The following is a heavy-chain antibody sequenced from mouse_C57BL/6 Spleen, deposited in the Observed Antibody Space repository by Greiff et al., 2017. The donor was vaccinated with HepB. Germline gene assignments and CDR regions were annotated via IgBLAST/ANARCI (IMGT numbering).Heavy chain of an antibody. V-gene: IGHV1-9*01. CDR2: ILPGSGST. Sequence: VKLQESGAELMKPGASVKLSCKATGYTFTGYGIKWVKQRPGHGLEWIGEILPGSGSTNYNEKLKGKATFTANTSSNTAYMQLSSLTTEDSAIYYCARDNSNYLYYFDYWGQGTTLTVSS. CDR1: GYTFTGYG. J-gene: IGHJ2*01. CDR3: ARDNSNYLYYFDY. D-gene: IGHD2-5*01.